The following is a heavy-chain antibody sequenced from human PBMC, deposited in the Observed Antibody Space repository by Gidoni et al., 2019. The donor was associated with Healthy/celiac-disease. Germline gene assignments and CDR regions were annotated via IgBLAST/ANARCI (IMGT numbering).Heavy chain of an antibody. CDR2: ISSNGGST. Sequence: EVQLVESGGGLVQPGGSLRLSCSASGFTFSSYAMHWVRQAPGKGLEYVSAISSNGGSTYYADSVKGRFTISRDNSKNTLYLQMSSLRAEDTAVYYCVKGDWSGSIYFDYWGRGTLVTVSS. CDR1: GFTFSSYA. D-gene: IGHD3-3*01. V-gene: IGHV3-64D*06. CDR3: VKGDWSGSIYFDY. J-gene: IGHJ4*02.